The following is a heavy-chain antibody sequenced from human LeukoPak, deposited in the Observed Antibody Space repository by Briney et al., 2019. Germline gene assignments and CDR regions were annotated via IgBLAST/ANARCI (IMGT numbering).Heavy chain of an antibody. CDR1: GYTFTSYD. CDR3: AREMSYDFWSGYAQGIHGMDV. D-gene: IGHD3-3*01. CDR2: MNPNSGNT. J-gene: IGHJ6*02. V-gene: IGHV1-8*01. Sequence: GASVKVSCKASGYTFTSYDINWVRQATGQGLEWMGWMNPNSGNTGYAQKFQGRVTMTRNTSISTAYMELSSLRSEDTAVYYCAREMSYDFWSGYAQGIHGMDVWGQGTTVTVSS.